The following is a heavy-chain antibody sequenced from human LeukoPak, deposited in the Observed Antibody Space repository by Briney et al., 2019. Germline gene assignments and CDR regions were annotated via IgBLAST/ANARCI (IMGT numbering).Heavy chain of an antibody. J-gene: IGHJ4*02. CDR1: GYTFTGYY. CDR2: INPNSGGT. D-gene: IGHD5-12*01. V-gene: IGHV1-2*02. CDR3: ATLQESGLPFDY. Sequence: ASVKVSCKASGYTFTGYYMHWVRQAPGQGLEWMGWINPNSGGTNYAQKFQGRVTMTRDTSTSTVYMELSSLRSEDTAVYYCATLQESGLPFDYWGQGTLVTVSS.